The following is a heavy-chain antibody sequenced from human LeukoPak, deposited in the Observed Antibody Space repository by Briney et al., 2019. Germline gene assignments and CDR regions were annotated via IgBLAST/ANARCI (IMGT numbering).Heavy chain of an antibody. CDR3: ARYRSRLSFGVPDR. CDR1: GGSISSYY. J-gene: IGHJ5*02. V-gene: IGHV4-59*01. D-gene: IGHD3-10*01. CDR2: IYYSGST. Sequence: PSETLSLTCIVSGGSISSYYWSWIRQPPGKGLEWMGYIYYSGSTNYNLSLKSRVTISVDTSKNQVSLKLNSVTAADTAVDYCARYRSRLSFGVPDRWGQGTLVTVSS.